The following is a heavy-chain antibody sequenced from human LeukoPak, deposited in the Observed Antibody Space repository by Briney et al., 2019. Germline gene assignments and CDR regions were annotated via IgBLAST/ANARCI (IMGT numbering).Heavy chain of an antibody. D-gene: IGHD2-2*01. CDR2: LSGDGSHI. J-gene: IGHJ4*02. CDR3: ARDQRYCSSSSCPWEPFDY. Sequence: GGSLRLSCAASGFTFRDFSMHWVRQAPGKGLEWASLLSGDGSHIHYADSVKGRFTISRDNAKNSLYLQMNSLRAEDTAVYYCARDQRYCSSSSCPWEPFDYWGQGTLVTVSS. CDR1: GFTFRDFS. V-gene: IGHV3-43*02.